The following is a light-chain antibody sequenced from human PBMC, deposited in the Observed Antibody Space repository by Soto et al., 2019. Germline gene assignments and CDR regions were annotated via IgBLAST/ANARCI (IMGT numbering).Light chain of an antibody. CDR2: VVS. Sequence: DIQLKPSPSSLSASVGDRVTITCRASQTISRNLNWYQQKPGEAPRLLMYVVSTLQGGVPSRFSGSESGTDYTLTISSVQPDDFATYYCQQSYSIPYTFGQGTKLEIK. CDR3: QQSYSIPYT. J-gene: IGKJ2*01. V-gene: IGKV1-39*01. CDR1: QTISRN.